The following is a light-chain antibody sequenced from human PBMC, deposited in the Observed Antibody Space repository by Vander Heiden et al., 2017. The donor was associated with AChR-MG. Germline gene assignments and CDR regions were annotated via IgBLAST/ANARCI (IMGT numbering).Light chain of an antibody. V-gene: IGKV3-11*01. J-gene: IGKJ1*01. Sequence: EIVLTQSPDTLSLSPGERATLSCRASQSVSSSLAWYQQKPGQAPRLLIYDASNRATGIPARFSGSGSGTDFTLTISSLEPEDFAVYYCQQGSNWPWTFGQGTKVEVK. CDR2: DAS. CDR1: QSVSSS. CDR3: QQGSNWPWT.